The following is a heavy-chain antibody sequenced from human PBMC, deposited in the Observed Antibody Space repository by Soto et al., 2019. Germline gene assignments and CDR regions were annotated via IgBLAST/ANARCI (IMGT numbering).Heavy chain of an antibody. J-gene: IGHJ4*02. CDR2: IYHSGST. CDR3: ARALTMIVVVPFDY. CDR1: GYSISSGYY. Sequence: TLSLTCAVSGYSISSGYYWGWIRQPPGKGLEWIGSIYHSGSTYYNPSLKSRVTISVDTSKNQFSLKLSSVTAADTAVYYCARALTMIVVVPFDYWGQGTLVTVSS. D-gene: IGHD3-22*01. V-gene: IGHV4-38-2*01.